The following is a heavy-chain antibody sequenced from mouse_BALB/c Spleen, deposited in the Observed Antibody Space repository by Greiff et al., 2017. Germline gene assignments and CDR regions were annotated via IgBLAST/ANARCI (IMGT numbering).Heavy chain of an antibody. Sequence: VQLQQSGAELVRPGVSVKISCKGSGYTFTDYAMDWVKQSHAKSLEWIGVISTYYGDASYNQKFKGKATMTVDKSSSTAYMELARLTSEDSAIYYCAREGAQYYFDYWGQGTTLTVSS. CDR2: ISTYYGDA. CDR3: AREGAQYYFDY. J-gene: IGHJ2*01. CDR1: GYTFTDYA. V-gene: IGHV1S137*01.